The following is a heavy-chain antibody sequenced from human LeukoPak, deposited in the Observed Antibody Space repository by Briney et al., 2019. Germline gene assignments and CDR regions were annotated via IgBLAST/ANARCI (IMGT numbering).Heavy chain of an antibody. Sequence: SGGSLRLSCAASGFTFSSYAMHWVRQAPGKGLEWVAVISYDGSNKYYADSVKGRFTISRDNSKNTLYLQMNSLRAEDTAVYYCARDSGDCSSTSCYHYFDYWGQGTTVTVSS. CDR2: ISYDGSNK. CDR1: GFTFSSYA. D-gene: IGHD2-2*01. CDR3: ARDSGDCSSTSCYHYFDY. J-gene: IGHJ4*03. V-gene: IGHV3-30*01.